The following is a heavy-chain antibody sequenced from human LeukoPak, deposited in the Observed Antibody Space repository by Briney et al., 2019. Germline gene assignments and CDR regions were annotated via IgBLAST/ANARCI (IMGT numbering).Heavy chain of an antibody. V-gene: IGHV3-30-3*01. CDR1: GFTFTSYA. CDR2: ISYDGSNK. D-gene: IGHD4-11*01. J-gene: IGHJ6*02. CDR3: ARDLASTVYYYYGLDV. Sequence: PGGSLRLSCAASGFTFTSYAMHWVRQAPGKGLEWVAVISYDGSNKYYADSVKGRFTISRGNSKNTLYLQMNSLRPEDTAVYSCARDLASTVYYYYGLDVWGQGTTVTVSS.